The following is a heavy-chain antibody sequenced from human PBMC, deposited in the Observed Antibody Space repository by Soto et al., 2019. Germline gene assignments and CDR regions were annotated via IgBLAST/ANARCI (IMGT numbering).Heavy chain of an antibody. J-gene: IGHJ4*02. V-gene: IGHV1-18*01. Sequence: QVQLGQSEAEVKKPGASVKVSCKASGYTFASYAISWMRQAPGQGLEWMGWISAYNGNTNYAQKLQGRVTMTTDTSMSTAYMELRSLRSDDTAVYYSARDPPPPDYWGQGTLVTVSS. CDR1: GYTFASYA. CDR3: ARDPPPPDY. CDR2: ISAYNGNT.